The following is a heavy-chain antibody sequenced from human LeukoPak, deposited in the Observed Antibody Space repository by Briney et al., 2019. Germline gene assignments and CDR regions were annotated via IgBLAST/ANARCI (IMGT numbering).Heavy chain of an antibody. J-gene: IGHJ4*02. CDR2: ISSPSSYT. Sequence: GGSLRLSCAASGFTFNDYSMTWIRQAPGKGLEWVSSISSPSSYTIFADSVKGRFTISRDNAKNSLYLQMSNLRAEDTALYYCARQLTSAATGGFDFWGQGTLVTVSS. CDR1: GFTFNDYS. V-gene: IGHV3-11*06. D-gene: IGHD1-1*01. CDR3: ARQLTSAATGGFDF.